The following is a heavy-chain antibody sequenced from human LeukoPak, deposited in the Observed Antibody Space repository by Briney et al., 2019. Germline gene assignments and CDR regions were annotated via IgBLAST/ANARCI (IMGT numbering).Heavy chain of an antibody. Sequence: ASVKVSCKASGYTFTSYDINWVRQATGQGLEWMGWMNPNSGNTGYAQKSQGRVTTTRNTSISTAYMELSSLRSEDTAVYYCARASNRPVGASRRTGYYFDYWGQGTLVTVSS. CDR3: ARASNRPVGASRRTGYYFDY. J-gene: IGHJ4*02. CDR2: MNPNSGNT. D-gene: IGHD1-26*01. CDR1: GYTFTSYD. V-gene: IGHV1-8*01.